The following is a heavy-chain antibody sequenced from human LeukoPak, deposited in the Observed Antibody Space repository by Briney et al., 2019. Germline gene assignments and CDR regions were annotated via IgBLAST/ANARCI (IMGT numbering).Heavy chain of an antibody. Sequence: SETLSLTCTVSGGSISSYYWSWIRHPAGKGLELIGRIYTSGSTNYNPSLKSRVTMSVDTSKNQFSLKLSSVTAADTAVYYCARAMVTDHDAFDIWGQGTMVTVSS. CDR3: ARAMVTDHDAFDI. D-gene: IGHD3-10*01. J-gene: IGHJ3*02. CDR1: GGSISSYY. V-gene: IGHV4-4*07. CDR2: IYTSGST.